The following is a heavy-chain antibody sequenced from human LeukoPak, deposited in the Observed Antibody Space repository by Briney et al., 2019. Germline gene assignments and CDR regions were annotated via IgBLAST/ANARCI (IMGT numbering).Heavy chain of an antibody. V-gene: IGHV4-59*01. CDR3: ARHGYYDRSGVHGAWGYWFDP. Sequence: SETLSLTCTVSGGSISSYYWSWIRQPPGKGLEWIGYIYYSGSTNYNPSLKSRVTISVDTSKNQFSLKLSSVTAADTAVYYCARHGYYDRSGVHGAWGYWFDPWGQGTLVTVSS. D-gene: IGHD3-22*01. CDR2: IYYSGST. CDR1: GGSISSYY. J-gene: IGHJ5*02.